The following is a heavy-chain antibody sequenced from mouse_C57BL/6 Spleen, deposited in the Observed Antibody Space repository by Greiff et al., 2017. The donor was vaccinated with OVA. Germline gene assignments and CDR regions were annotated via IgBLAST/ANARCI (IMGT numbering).Heavy chain of an antibody. Sequence: QVQLQQSGPGLVAPSQSLSITCTVSGFSLTSYGVHWVRQPPGKGLEWLVVIWSDGSTTYNSALKSRLSISKDNSKSQVFLKMNSLQTDDTAMYYCARHEDGYYPFAYWGQGTLVTVSA. CDR3: ARHEDGYYPFAY. J-gene: IGHJ3*01. D-gene: IGHD2-3*01. CDR2: IWSDGST. CDR1: GFSLTSYG. V-gene: IGHV2-6-1*01.